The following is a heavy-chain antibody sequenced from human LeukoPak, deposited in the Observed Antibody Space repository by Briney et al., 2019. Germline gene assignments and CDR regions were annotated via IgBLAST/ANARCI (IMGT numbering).Heavy chain of an antibody. CDR3: AKDRYRSVAVTGTFDS. Sequence: PGTSLRLSCAASGFTFSGYVMHWVRQAPGKGLEWVAVMSSHGNLEYYADSVKGRITISRDNSRNTLYLQMNSLRLEDTAVYYCAKDRYRSVAVTGTFDSWGQGTLVIVSS. CDR1: GFTFSGYV. D-gene: IGHD1/OR15-1a*01. V-gene: IGHV3-30*18. J-gene: IGHJ4*02. CDR2: MSSHGNLE.